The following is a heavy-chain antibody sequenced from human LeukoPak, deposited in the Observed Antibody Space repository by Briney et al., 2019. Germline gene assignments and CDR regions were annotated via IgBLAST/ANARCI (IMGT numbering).Heavy chain of an antibody. D-gene: IGHD6-6*01. CDR1: GYTFTSYG. CDR2: ISAYNGNT. J-gene: IGHJ1*01. CDR3: ARAGSIAGSRNPEYFQH. V-gene: IGHV1-18*01. Sequence: ASVKVSCKASGYTFTSYGISWVRQAPGQGLEWMGWISAYNGNTNYAQKLQGRVTMTTDTSTSTAYMELRSLRSDDTAVYYCARAGSIAGSRNPEYFQHWGQGTLVTVSS.